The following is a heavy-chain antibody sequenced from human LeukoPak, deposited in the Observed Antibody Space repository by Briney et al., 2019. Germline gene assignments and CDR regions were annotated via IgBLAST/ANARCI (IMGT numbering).Heavy chain of an antibody. D-gene: IGHD3-10*01. Sequence: PSETLSLTCTVSGGSISSYYWSWIRQPPGKGLEWIGYIYYSGSTNYNPSLKSRVTISVDTSKNQFSLKLSSVTAADTAVYYCAREDSNSGYGSGTNWFDPWGQGTLVTVSS. CDR2: IYYSGST. CDR3: AREDSNSGYGSGTNWFDP. V-gene: IGHV4-59*01. CDR1: GGSISSYY. J-gene: IGHJ5*02.